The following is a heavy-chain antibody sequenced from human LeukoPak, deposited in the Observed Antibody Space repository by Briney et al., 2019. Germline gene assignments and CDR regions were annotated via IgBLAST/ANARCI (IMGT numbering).Heavy chain of an antibody. CDR1: GGSISSYY. V-gene: IGHV4-59*01. J-gene: IGHJ4*02. D-gene: IGHD1-26*01. CDR2: INHSGSS. CDR3: ARAVGATRPVDY. Sequence: WAPLSLPCTVSGGSISSYYWSWIRQPPGKGVEWIGYINHSGSSNYNPSLKSRVTISVDKSKNQFSLQLSSVTAADTAVYYCARAVGATRPVDYWGQGTLVTVSS.